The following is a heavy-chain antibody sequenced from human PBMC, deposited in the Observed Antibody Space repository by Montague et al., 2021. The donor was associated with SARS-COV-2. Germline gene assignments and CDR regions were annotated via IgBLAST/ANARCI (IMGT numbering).Heavy chain of an antibody. CDR1: GDSNTSKTHY. CDR2: LLTSGAT. CDR3: ARDSPHFDFWRGHYGDKYYMDI. D-gene: IGHD3-3*01. J-gene: IGHJ6*03. Sequence: TLSLTCTVSGDSNTSKTHYWDWVRQPAGKGLEWIGRLLTSGATNFXPSLKSRLTISRDTSKNEFYLKLSSVTAADTAVYYCARDSPHFDFWRGHYGDKYYMDIWGKGTTVTVS. V-gene: IGHV4-61*02.